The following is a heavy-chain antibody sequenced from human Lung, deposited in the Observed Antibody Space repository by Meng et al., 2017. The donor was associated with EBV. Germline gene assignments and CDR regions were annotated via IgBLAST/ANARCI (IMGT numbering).Heavy chain of an antibody. Sequence: QVDRQESGPGRENPSQTLPLTCTVSCDSNSVGGYSWSWIRQHPGKGLEWIWYIYYSGNTYYNPSLKSRVTISIDTSKNQFSLKLSSVTAADTAVYFCARATVVVPSGIYWFDPWGQGTLVTVSS. V-gene: IGHV4-31*03. CDR2: IYYSGNT. J-gene: IGHJ5*02. D-gene: IGHD6-13*01. CDR1: CDSNSVGGYS. CDR3: ARATVVVPSGIYWFDP.